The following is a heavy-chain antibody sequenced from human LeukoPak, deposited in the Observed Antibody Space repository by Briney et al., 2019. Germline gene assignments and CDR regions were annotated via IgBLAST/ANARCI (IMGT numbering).Heavy chain of an antibody. Sequence: PGGSLRLSCAASGFTFSSYAMSWVRQAPGKGLEWVSAISGSGGSTYYADSVKGRFTISRDNSKNKLNLKMNSLRAEDTAVYYCAKDRDYDFWSGSGMDVWGKGTTVTVSS. CDR2: ISGSGGST. J-gene: IGHJ6*03. CDR3: AKDRDYDFWSGSGMDV. D-gene: IGHD3-3*01. CDR1: GFTFSSYA. V-gene: IGHV3-23*01.